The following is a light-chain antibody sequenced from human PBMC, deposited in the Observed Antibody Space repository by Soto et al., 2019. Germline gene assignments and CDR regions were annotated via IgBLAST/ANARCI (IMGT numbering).Light chain of an antibody. CDR1: SSDVGGYNY. J-gene: IGLJ1*01. V-gene: IGLV2-14*01. CDR3: SSYSYTSTQV. Sequence: QSALTQPASVSGSPGQSITISCTGTSSDVGGYNYVSWYQQHPGKAPKLMIYDVSNWPSGVSNRFSASKSGNTASLTISGLQAADEADYYCSSYSYTSTQVFGTGTKVTVL. CDR2: DVS.